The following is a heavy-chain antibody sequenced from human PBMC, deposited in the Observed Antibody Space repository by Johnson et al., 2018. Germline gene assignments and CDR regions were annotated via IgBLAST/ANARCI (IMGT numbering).Heavy chain of an antibody. CDR1: GGSISPYY. V-gene: IGHV4-59*01. CDR3: ARLYDILTGVYAFDI. J-gene: IGHJ3*02. D-gene: IGHD3-9*01. Sequence: QVQLQESGPGLVKPSETLSLTCSVSGGSISPYYWSWIRQPPGKGLEWIGYIHYSGSTNYIPSLQSRLTISVDTSKNQFSLKLRSVTAADTAVYYCARLYDILTGVYAFDIWCQGTMVTVSS. CDR2: IHYSGST.